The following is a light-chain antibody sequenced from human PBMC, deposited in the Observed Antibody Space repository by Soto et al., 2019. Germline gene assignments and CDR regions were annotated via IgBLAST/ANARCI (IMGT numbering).Light chain of an antibody. CDR1: MRDVGAYNL. J-gene: IGLJ1*01. Sequence: QSALTQPASVSGSPGQSITISCAGTMRDVGAYNLVSWYQQHPGRAPQLIIYEVRNRPSGISFRFSGSKSGNTASLTISGLRAEDEADYYCSSYAGSNNVFGTGTKLTVL. CDR2: EVR. CDR3: SSYAGSNNV. V-gene: IGLV2-14*01.